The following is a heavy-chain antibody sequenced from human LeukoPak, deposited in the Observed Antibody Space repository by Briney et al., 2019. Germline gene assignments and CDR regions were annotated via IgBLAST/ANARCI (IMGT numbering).Heavy chain of an antibody. CDR1: GFTVSSNY. Sequence: GGSLRLSCAASGFTVSSNYMSWVRQAPGKGLEWVSVIYSGGSTYYADSVKGRFTISRDNSKNTLYLQMNSLRAEDTAVYYCVRDVDSSGWYSGRNYYYMDVWGRGTTVTVSS. J-gene: IGHJ6*03. V-gene: IGHV3-53*01. D-gene: IGHD6-19*01. CDR2: IYSGGST. CDR3: VRDVDSSGWYSGRNYYYMDV.